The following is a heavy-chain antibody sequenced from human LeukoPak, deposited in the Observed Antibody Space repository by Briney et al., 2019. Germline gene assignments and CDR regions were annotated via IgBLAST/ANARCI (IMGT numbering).Heavy chain of an antibody. CDR2: ISPNGGSA. CDR3: ARDYYYDSSGYYTYYFDY. CDR1: GYTFPNYH. D-gene: IGHD3-22*01. J-gene: IGHJ4*02. Sequence: ASVKVSCKASGYTFPNYHIHWVRQAPGQGLEWLGIISPNGGSASYAQRFQGRVTMTRDTSTTTVYMELTSLRSEDTAVYYCARDYYYDSSGYYTYYFDYWGQGTQVTVSS. V-gene: IGHV1-46*01.